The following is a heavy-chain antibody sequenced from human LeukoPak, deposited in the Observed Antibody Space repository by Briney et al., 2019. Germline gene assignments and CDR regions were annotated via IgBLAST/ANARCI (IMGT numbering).Heavy chain of an antibody. J-gene: IGHJ6*02. CDR3: ARGFPGPEQLGNYGMDV. CDR1: GGSISTTSNF. Sequence: PSETLSLTCTVSGGSISTTSNFWGWIRQPPGKGLEWIGSIHYSGNTYYNPSLKSLVTISVDTSKNQFSLKLSSVTAADTAVYYCARGFPGPEQLGNYGMDVWGQGTTVTVSS. V-gene: IGHV4-39*07. D-gene: IGHD6-13*01. CDR2: IHYSGNT.